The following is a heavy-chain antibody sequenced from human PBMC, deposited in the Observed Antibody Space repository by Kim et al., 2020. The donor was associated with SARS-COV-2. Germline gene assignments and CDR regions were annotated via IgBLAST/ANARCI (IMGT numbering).Heavy chain of an antibody. CDR1: GYTFTSYG. D-gene: IGHD3-22*01. Sequence: ASVKVSCKASGYTFTSYGISWVRQAPGQGLEWMGWISAYNGNTNYAQKLQGRVTMTTDTSTSTAYMELRSLRSDDTAVYYCARWGGYYYDSSGYSGMDVWGQGTTVTVSS. V-gene: IGHV1-18*01. J-gene: IGHJ6*02. CDR2: ISAYNGNT. CDR3: ARWGGYYYDSSGYSGMDV.